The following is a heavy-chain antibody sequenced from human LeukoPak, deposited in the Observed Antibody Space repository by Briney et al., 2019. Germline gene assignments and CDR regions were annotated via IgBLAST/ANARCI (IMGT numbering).Heavy chain of an antibody. CDR2: INAGNGNT. CDR3: ARGRWSATTATYYLDF. D-gene: IGHD5-24*01. J-gene: IGHJ4*02. V-gene: IGHV1-3*01. Sequence: ASVKVSCKASGYTFTSYAMHWVRQAPGQRLEWMGWINAGNGNTKYSQKFQGRVTITRDTSASTAYMELSSLRSEDTAVYYCARGRWSATTATYYLDFWGQGTLVTVSS. CDR1: GYTFTSYA.